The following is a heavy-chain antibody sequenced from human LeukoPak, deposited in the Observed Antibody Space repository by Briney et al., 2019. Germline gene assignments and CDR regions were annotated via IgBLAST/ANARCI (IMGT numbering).Heavy chain of an antibody. Sequence: TGGSLRLSCAASGFTFSSYWMSWVRQAPGKGLEWVAVISYDGSNKYYADSVKGRFTISRDNSKNTLYLQMNSLRAEDTAVYYCARGYSSSWRKEQTTSSYWGQGTLVTVSS. CDR3: ARGYSSSWRKEQTTSSY. V-gene: IGHV3-30-3*01. J-gene: IGHJ4*02. CDR2: ISYDGSNK. D-gene: IGHD6-13*01. CDR1: GFTFSSYW.